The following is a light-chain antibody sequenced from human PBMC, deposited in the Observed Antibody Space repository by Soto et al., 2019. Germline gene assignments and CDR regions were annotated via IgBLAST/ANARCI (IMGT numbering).Light chain of an antibody. CDR2: GAS. V-gene: IGKV3-20*01. CDR1: QSVSSSY. Sequence: EIVLTQSPGTLSLSPGDRATLSCRASQSVSSSYLAWYQQKPGQAPSLLIYGASNRDTGIPDRFSGSGSGTDFTLTISRLEPEDFAVYYCQQYDSSPSTFGQGTKVEIK. CDR3: QQYDSSPST. J-gene: IGKJ2*02.